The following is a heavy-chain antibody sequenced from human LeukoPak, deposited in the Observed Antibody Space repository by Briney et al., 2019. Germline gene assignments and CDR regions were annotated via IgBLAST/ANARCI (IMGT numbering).Heavy chain of an antibody. CDR1: GFTFSIYA. CDR2: ISGTCGNT. J-gene: IGHJ4*02. CDR3: AIDPNWGTHS. D-gene: IGHD7-27*01. Sequence: GGSLRLSCVASGFTFSIYAMSWVRQAPGKGLEWVSSISGTCGNTYYADSVKGRFAISRDNSKDTLYLQMNSLRVEDTAVYYCAIDPNWGTHSWGQGVLVTVSS. V-gene: IGHV3-23*01.